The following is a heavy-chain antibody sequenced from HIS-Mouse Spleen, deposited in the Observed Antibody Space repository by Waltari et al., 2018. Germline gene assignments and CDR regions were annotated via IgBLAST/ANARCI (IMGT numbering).Heavy chain of an antibody. CDR1: GGAISSSSYY. J-gene: IGHJ2*01. V-gene: IGHV4-39*07. CDR2: IYYSGTT. D-gene: IGHD6-13*01. CDR3: AREIPYSSSWYDWYFDL. Sequence: QLQLQESGPGLVKPSETLSLTCTVTGGAISSSSYYCGWIRQPPGKGLEWIGSIYYSGTTYYDPSPKSRVTRSVETSKNPFSLKLRPVTAAATAVYYCAREIPYSSSWYDWYFDLWGLGTLVTVSS.